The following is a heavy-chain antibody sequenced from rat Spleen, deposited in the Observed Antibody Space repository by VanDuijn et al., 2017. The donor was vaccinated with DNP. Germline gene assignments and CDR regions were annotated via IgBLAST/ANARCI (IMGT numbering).Heavy chain of an antibody. V-gene: IGHV5-22*01. J-gene: IGHJ1*01. CDR3: ARGVYYYSATYWYFDF. Sequence: EVQLVETGGGLVQPGGSLKLSCVASGFTFSDYYMAWVRQAPKKGLELVAAISYEGSSTYYGDSVKGRFTISRDNAKTTLYLQMNSLRSEATATYYCARGVYYYSATYWYFDFWGPGTMVTVSS. CDR1: GFTFSDYY. D-gene: IGHD1-1*01. CDR2: ISYEGSST.